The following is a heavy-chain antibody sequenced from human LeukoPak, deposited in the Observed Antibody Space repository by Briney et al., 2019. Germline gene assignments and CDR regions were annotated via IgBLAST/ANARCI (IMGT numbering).Heavy chain of an antibody. D-gene: IGHD2-2*01. J-gene: IGHJ4*02. V-gene: IGHV4-61*02. CDR1: GGSISSGSYY. CDR2: IYTSGST. Sequence: SQTLSLTCTVSGGSISSGSYYWSWIRQPAGKGLEWIGRIYTSGSTNYNPSLKSRVTISVDTSKNQFSLKLSSVTAADTAVYYCARGGLVVPGTPLDYWGQGTLVTVSS. CDR3: ARGGLVVPGTPLDY.